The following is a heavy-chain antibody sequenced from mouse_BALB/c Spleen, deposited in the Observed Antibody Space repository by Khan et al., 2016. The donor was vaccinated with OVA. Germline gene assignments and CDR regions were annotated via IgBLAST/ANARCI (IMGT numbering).Heavy chain of an antibody. CDR3: ARDRIDY. CDR1: GYTFTSYW. V-gene: IGHV1-7*01. J-gene: IGHJ2*01. Sequence: QVQLKQSGAELAKLGASVKMSCTASGYTFTSYWMHWIKQRPGQGLEWIGYINPTSGYTDYNQKFKDKATLTADKSSSTAYMQLSSLPSDDSAVYYCARDRIDYWGRGNALTVSS. CDR2: INPTSGYT.